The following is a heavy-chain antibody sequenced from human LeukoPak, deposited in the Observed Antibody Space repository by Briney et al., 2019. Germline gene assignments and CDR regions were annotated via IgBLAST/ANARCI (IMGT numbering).Heavy chain of an antibody. J-gene: IGHJ5*02. D-gene: IGHD4-17*01. Sequence: SETLSLTCAVYGGSFGGYYWSWIRQPPGKGLEWSGEINDSGSSNYIPPLNSRVTISVDRSKNQFSLWLSSVTAADTAVYYCARGDNGDGGWFDPWGQGTLVTVSS. V-gene: IGHV4-34*01. CDR3: ARGDNGDGGWFDP. CDR2: INDSGSS. CDR1: GGSFGGYY.